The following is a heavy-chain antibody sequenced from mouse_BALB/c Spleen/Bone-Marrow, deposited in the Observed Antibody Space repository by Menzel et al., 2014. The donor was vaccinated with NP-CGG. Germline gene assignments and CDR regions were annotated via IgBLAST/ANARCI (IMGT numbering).Heavy chain of an antibody. Sequence: EVQLQQSGAELVKPGASVKLSCTASGFNIKDTYMHWVKQRPEQGLEWIGRIDPANGNTKYDPKFQGKATITADASSNTAHLQLSSLTSEDIAVYYCASYYYGSSRFAYWGQGTLVTVSA. CDR2: IDPANGNT. CDR3: ASYYYGSSRFAY. J-gene: IGHJ3*01. V-gene: IGHV14-3*02. D-gene: IGHD1-1*01. CDR1: GFNIKDTY.